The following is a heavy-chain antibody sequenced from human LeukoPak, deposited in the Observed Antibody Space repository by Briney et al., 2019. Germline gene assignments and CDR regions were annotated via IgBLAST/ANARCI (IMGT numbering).Heavy chain of an antibody. CDR1: GYTFTSYY. Sequence: ASVKVSCKASGYTFTSYYMHWVRQAPGQGLEWMGIINPSGGSTSYAQKFQGRVTMTRDTSTSTIYMELSSLRSEDTAVYYCARDRELESQEGGYYYGMDVWGQGTTVTVYS. J-gene: IGHJ6*02. D-gene: IGHD1-7*01. CDR2: INPSGGST. V-gene: IGHV1-46*01. CDR3: ARDRELESQEGGYYYGMDV.